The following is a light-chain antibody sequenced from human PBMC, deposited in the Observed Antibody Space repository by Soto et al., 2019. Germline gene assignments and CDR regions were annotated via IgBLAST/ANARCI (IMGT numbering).Light chain of an antibody. J-gene: IGLJ1*01. Sequence: SALTQPASVSGSPGQSIAISCSGSSSDLGIYNYVSWYQQHPGKVPKLIIFEVTNRPSGVSNRFSGSKSGNTASLTISGLQAEDEADYYCSSYTTGSTRVFGTGTKVT. CDR3: SSYTTGSTRV. V-gene: IGLV2-14*01. CDR2: EVT. CDR1: SSDLGIYNY.